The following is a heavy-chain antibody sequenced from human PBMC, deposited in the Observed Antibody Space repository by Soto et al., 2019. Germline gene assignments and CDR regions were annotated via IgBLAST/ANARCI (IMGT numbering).Heavy chain of an antibody. CDR1: GYTFTSYG. CDR3: ARDRGFVVRAPPVDY. D-gene: IGHD3-10*01. J-gene: IGHJ4*02. V-gene: IGHV1-18*01. Sequence: QVQLVQSGAEVKKPGASVKVSCKASGYTFTSYGISWVRQAPGQGLEWMGWISNYNGNTNYAQKRQGIVTMTTDTSTSTAYMELTSLRSDDTAVYYCARDRGFVVRAPPVDYWGQGTLVTVSS. CDR2: ISNYNGNT.